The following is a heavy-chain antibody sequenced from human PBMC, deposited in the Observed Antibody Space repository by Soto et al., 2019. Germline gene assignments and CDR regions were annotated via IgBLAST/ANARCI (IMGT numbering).Heavy chain of an antibody. CDR2: INPNSGGT. CDR1: GYTFTGYY. CDR3: ARSYHDYSNCVGYYYYGMDV. J-gene: IGHJ6*02. D-gene: IGHD4-4*01. V-gene: IGHV1-2*02. Sequence: GASVKVSCKASGYTFTGYYMHWVRQAPGQGLEWMGWINPNSGGTNYAQKFQGRVTMTRDTSISTAYMELNSLRAEDTAVYYCARSYHDYSNCVGYYYYGMDVWGQGTTVTVSS.